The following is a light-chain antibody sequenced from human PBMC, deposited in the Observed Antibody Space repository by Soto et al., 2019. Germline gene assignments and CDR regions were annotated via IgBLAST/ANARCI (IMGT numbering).Light chain of an antibody. CDR3: LLTYSGPWV. J-gene: IGLJ3*02. CDR1: TGAVTSGHH. V-gene: IGLV7-46*01. CDR2: HTT. Sequence: QAVVTQEPSLTVSPGGTVTLTCGSSTGAVTSGHHPYWLQQKPGQAPRTLIYHTTNTLSWTPARFSGSLLGGKAALTLSGAQPEYEALYYCLLTYSGPWVFGGGTKLTVL.